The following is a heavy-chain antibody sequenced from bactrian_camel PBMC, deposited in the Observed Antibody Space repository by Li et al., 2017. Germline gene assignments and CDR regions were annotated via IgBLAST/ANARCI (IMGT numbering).Heavy chain of an antibody. CDR3: AARTPCTVVHDLSSRDYNY. Sequence: QLVESGGGSVQAGGPLRLSCEASGYTYSTKCMGWFRQSPGKEREGVAAILRRGTTTYGNSVKGRFTISKDNAKNTLYLQMNSLKPEDTAMYYCAARTPCTVVHDLSSRDYNYWGQGTQVTVS. J-gene: IGHJ4*01. V-gene: IGHV3S53*01. CDR1: GYTYSTKC. D-gene: IGHD6*01. CDR2: ILRRGTT.